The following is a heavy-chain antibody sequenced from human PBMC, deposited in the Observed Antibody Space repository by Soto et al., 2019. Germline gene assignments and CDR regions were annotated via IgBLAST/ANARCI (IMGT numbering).Heavy chain of an antibody. CDR3: ARDYSSGWYVNYGMDV. Sequence: QVQLVQSGAEVKKPGASVKVSCKASGYTFTSYGISWVRQAPGQGLEWMGWISAYNGNTNYAQKRQGRVTMTTDTSTSTAYMELRSLRSDDTAVYYCARDYSSGWYVNYGMDVWGQGTTVTVSS. D-gene: IGHD6-19*01. V-gene: IGHV1-18*01. CDR2: ISAYNGNT. J-gene: IGHJ6*02. CDR1: GYTFTSYG.